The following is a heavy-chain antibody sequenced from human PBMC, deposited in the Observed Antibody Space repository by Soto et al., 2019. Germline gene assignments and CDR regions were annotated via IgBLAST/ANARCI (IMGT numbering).Heavy chain of an antibody. D-gene: IGHD5-12*01. CDR2: IIPILGIA. CDR3: ATGGYDPRIAFDY. Sequence: QVQLVQSGAEVKKPGSSVKVSCKASGGTFSSYTISWVRQAPGQGLEWMGRIIPILGIANYAQKFQGRVTITADKSTSTAYMELSSLRSEDTAVYYCATGGYDPRIAFDYWGQGTLVTVCS. J-gene: IGHJ4*02. V-gene: IGHV1-69*02. CDR1: GGTFSSYT.